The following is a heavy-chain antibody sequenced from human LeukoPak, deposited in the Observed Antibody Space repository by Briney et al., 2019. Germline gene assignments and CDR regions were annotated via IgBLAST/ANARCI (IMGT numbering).Heavy chain of an antibody. CDR1: GGPIISHY. J-gene: IGHJ6*03. D-gene: IGHD2-15*01. CDR2: ISNSGST. CDR3: GRDALVGHFSYYYMDV. V-gene: IGHV4-59*11. Sequence: PSETLSLTCTVSGGPIISHYWTWIRQSPVKGLEWIGDISNSGSTSYNPSLKSRVIISIDTSKNQFSLKLSSVTAADTAMYYCGRDALVGHFSYYYMDVWGKGTTATVSS.